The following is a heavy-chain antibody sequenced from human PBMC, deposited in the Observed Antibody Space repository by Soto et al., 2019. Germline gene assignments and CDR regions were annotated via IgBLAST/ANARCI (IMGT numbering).Heavy chain of an antibody. Sequence: PGGSLRLSCAASGFTFSNAWMNWVRQAPGKGLEWVGRIKSKTDGGTTDYAAPVKGRFTISRDDSKNTLYLQMNSLKTEDTAVYYCTTDYGVLYYYYGMDVWGQGTTVTVSS. CDR1: GFTFSNAW. CDR2: IKSKTDGGTT. D-gene: IGHD3-10*01. CDR3: TTDYGVLYYYYGMDV. V-gene: IGHV3-15*07. J-gene: IGHJ6*02.